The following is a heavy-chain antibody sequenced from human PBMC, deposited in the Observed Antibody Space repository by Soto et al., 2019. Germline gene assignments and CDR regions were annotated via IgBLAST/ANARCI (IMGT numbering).Heavy chain of an antibody. Sequence: PSETLSLTCVVSGGSISSGGYSWNWIRQPPGKGLEWIGYIYYSGSTYYNPSLKSRVTISVDTSKNQFSLKLSSVTAADTAVYYCARYSGYEGLRFDPWGQGTLVTVSS. J-gene: IGHJ5*02. CDR3: ARYSGYEGLRFDP. V-gene: IGHV4-30-2*05. D-gene: IGHD5-12*01. CDR1: GGSISSGGYS. CDR2: IYYSGST.